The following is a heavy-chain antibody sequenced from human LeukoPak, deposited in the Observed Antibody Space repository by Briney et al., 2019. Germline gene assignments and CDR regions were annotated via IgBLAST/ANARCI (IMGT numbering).Heavy chain of an antibody. Sequence: PSETLSLTCTVSGGSISNSGYYWGWIRQPPGKGLEWIGNIYYSGITYYNPSLKSRVTVSVDTSKNQFSLKLSSVTAADTAVYYCARYLDSGGYYRAFDYWGQGTLVTVSS. D-gene: IGHD3-22*01. J-gene: IGHJ4*02. CDR1: GGSISNSGYY. CDR3: ARYLDSGGYYRAFDY. CDR2: IYYSGIT. V-gene: IGHV4-39*01.